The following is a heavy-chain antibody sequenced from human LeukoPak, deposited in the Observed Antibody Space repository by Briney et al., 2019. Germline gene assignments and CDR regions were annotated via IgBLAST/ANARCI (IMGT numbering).Heavy chain of an antibody. D-gene: IGHD4-17*01. CDR2: IDPSDSYT. V-gene: IGHV5-10-1*04. CDR1: GYSFTSYW. J-gene: IGHJ4*02. Sequence: GESLKISCKGSGYSFTSYWISWVRQMPGKGLEWMGRIDPSDSYTNYSPSFQGQVTISADKSISTAYLQWSSLKASDTAMYYCARLGRPFGDDYGDYVDYWGQGTLVTVSS. CDR3: ARLGRPFGDDYGDYVDY.